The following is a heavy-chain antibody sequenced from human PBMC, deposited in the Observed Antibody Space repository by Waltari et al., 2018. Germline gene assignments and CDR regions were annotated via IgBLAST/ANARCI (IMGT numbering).Heavy chain of an antibody. CDR1: GGSFSGYY. V-gene: IGHV4-34*01. D-gene: IGHD3-3*01. CDR3: ARGAPGYYDFWSGYYTLFDY. J-gene: IGHJ4*02. CDR2: INHSGST. Sequence: QVQLQQWGAGLLKPSETLSLTCAVYGGSFSGYYWSWIRQPPGKGREWIGEINHSGSTNYNPSLKSRVTISVDTSKNQFSLKLSSVTAADTAVYYCARGAPGYYDFWSGYYTLFDYWGQGTLVTVSS.